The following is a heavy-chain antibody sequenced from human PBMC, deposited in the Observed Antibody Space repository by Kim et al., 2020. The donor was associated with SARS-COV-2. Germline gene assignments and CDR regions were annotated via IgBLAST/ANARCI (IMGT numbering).Heavy chain of an antibody. Sequence: YSANAVKGRFTHSRNKSKNTRYLQMDSLRAEDTAVYSCARGPYDFAMDVWGQGTTVTVSS. D-gene: IGHD3-3*01. J-gene: IGHJ6*02. V-gene: IGHV3-33*01. CDR3: ARGPYDFAMDV.